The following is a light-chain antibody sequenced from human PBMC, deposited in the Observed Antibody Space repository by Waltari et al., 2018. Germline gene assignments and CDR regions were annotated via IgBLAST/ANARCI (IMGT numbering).Light chain of an antibody. J-gene: IGKJ2*01. CDR2: WAS. CDR1: QSVLYSSNNKNY. V-gene: IGKV4-1*01. CDR3: QQYYSTLYT. Sequence: DIVMTQSPDSQAWSLGEKSTINCKSSQSVLYSSNNKNYLAWYQQTPGQPPKLLIYWASTRESGVPDRFSGSGSGTDFTLTISSLQAEDVAVYYCQQYYSTLYTFGQGTKLEIK.